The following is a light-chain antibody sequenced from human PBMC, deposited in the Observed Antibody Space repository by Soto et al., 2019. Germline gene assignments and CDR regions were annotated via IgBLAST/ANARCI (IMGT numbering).Light chain of an antibody. Sequence: AIQMTQSPSSLSASVGDRVTITCRASQGIRSDLGWYQQRPGEAPKLLIYGTSSLQSGVPSRFSGSGSGTDFTLPISSLQPEDFATYYCLQDYDYPRTFGQGTKVEI. CDR3: LQDYDYPRT. V-gene: IGKV1-6*01. CDR1: QGIRSD. CDR2: GTS. J-gene: IGKJ1*01.